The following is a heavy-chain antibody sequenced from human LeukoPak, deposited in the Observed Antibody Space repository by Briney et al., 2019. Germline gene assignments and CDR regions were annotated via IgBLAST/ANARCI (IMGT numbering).Heavy chain of an antibody. V-gene: IGHV4-59*01. CDR3: ARALRGYSYGPFDY. CDR2: IYNSGST. CDR1: GVSISSYY. J-gene: IGHJ4*02. D-gene: IGHD5-18*01. Sequence: SETLSLTCSVSGVSISSYYWSWIRQPPGKGLEWIGYIYNSGSTNYNPSLKSRVTILVDTSKNQYSLKLSSVTAADTAVYYCARALRGYSYGPFDYWGQGTLVTVSS.